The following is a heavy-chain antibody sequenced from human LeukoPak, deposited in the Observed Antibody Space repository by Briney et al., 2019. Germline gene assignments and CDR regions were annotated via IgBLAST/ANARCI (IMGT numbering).Heavy chain of an antibody. D-gene: IGHD3-3*01. J-gene: IGHJ6*03. V-gene: IGHV4-34*01. Sequence: PSETLSLTCAVYGGSFSGYYWSWIRQPPGKGLEWIGEINHSGSTNYNPSLKSRVTISVDTSKNQISLKLSSVTAADTAVYYCARASARGFDYYYYMDVWGKGTTVTVSS. CDR3: ARASARGFDYYYYMDV. CDR2: INHSGST. CDR1: GGSFSGYY.